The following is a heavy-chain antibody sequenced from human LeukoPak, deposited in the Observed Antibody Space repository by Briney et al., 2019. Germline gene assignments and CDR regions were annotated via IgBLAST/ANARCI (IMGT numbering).Heavy chain of an antibody. CDR1: GGSFSGYY. Sequence: SETLSLTCAVYGGSFSGYYWSWIRQPPGKGLEWIGEINHSGSTNYNPSLKSRVTISVDTSKNQFSLKLRSVTAADTAVYYCARGEQLWSDRGFGYWGQGTLVTVSS. CDR2: INHSGST. J-gene: IGHJ4*02. D-gene: IGHD5-18*01. V-gene: IGHV4-34*01. CDR3: ARGEQLWSDRGFGY.